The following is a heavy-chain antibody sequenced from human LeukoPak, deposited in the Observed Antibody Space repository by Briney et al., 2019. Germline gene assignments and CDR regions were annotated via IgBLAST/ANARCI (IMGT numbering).Heavy chain of an antibody. Sequence: PGGSQRLSCVASGFSFNNAWTSWVRQAPGKGLEWVGRIKSKPEGETTEFAAPVKGRFSISRDDSENTVYLQMNSLQVEDSGVYYCTTDAAPYCGGDCYAIVHWGQGALVAVSS. J-gene: IGHJ1*01. CDR3: TTDAAPYCGGDCYAIVH. CDR1: GFSFNNAW. V-gene: IGHV3-15*01. CDR2: IKSKPEGETT. D-gene: IGHD2-21*02.